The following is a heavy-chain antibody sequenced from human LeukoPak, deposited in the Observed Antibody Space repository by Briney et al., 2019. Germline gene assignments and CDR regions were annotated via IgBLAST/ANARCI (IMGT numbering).Heavy chain of an antibody. J-gene: IGHJ5*02. V-gene: IGHV1-69*05. CDR2: IIPIFGTA. CDR1: GGTFSSYA. CDR3: ARDPFPVPLGSTNWFDP. D-gene: IGHD6-13*01. Sequence: GASVKVSCKASGGTFSSYAISWVRQAPGQGLEWMGRIIPIFGTANYAQKFQGRVTITTDESTSTAYMELSSLRSEDTAVYYCARDPFPVPLGSTNWFDPWGQGTLVSVSS.